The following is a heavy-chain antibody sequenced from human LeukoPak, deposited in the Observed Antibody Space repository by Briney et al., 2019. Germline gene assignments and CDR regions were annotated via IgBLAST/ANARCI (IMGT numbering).Heavy chain of an antibody. V-gene: IGHV4-4*02. CDR3: ARNPGY. CDR1: GGSISSSHW. CDR2: IYHSGGT. D-gene: IGHD1-14*01. J-gene: IGHJ1*01. Sequence: PSETLSLTCVVSGGSISSSHWWNWVRQPPGKGLEWIGEIYHSGGTNYNSSLKTRVTISVDKSKNQFPLILSSVTAADTAVYYCARNPGYWGQGILVTVSS.